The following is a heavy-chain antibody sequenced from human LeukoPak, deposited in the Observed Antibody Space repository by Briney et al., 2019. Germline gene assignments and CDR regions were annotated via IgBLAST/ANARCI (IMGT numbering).Heavy chain of an antibody. D-gene: IGHD3-10*01. CDR3: ASPTMGMWAVDY. Sequence: PGGSLRLSCAASGFTFSSYWMTWVRQAPGKGLEWVANIKQDGSERYYVDSVKGRFTISRDNAKNSLYLQMNSLRAEDTAVYYCASPTMGMWAVDYWGQGTLVSVS. V-gene: IGHV3-7*01. J-gene: IGHJ4*02. CDR1: GFTFSSYW. CDR2: IKQDGSER.